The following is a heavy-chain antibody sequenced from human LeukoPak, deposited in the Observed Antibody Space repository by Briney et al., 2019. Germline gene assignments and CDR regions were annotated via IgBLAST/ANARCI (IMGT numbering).Heavy chain of an antibody. Sequence: PSETLSLTCTVSGGSLSSGGCYWRWLRQPAGKGLEWIGRIFASGSTNYNPSLKRRVTISIDTSKPQFSLNLISVTAADTAVYYCARVGSCSSTSCRDYWGQGTLVTVSS. J-gene: IGHJ4*02. CDR1: GGSLSSGGCY. D-gene: IGHD2-2*01. CDR2: IFASGST. V-gene: IGHV4-61*02. CDR3: ARVGSCSSTSCRDY.